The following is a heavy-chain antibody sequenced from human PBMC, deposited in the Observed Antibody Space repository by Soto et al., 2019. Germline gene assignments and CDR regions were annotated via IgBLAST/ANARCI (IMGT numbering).Heavy chain of an antibody. J-gene: IGHJ4*02. CDR1: GFTFSSYD. CDR3: AKAFYDTSGLDY. V-gene: IGHV3-30*18. CDR2: ISYDGSNK. D-gene: IGHD3-22*01. Sequence: GGSLRLSCAASGFTFSSYDMHWVRQAPGKGLEWVAVISYDGSNKYYADSVKGRFTISRDNSKNTLYLQMNSLRAEDTAVFYCAKAFYDTSGLDYWGQGTLVTVSS.